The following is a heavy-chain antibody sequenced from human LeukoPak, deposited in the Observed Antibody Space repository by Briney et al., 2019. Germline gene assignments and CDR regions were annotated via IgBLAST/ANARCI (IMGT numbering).Heavy chain of an antibody. Sequence: PSETLSLTCTASGGSINSHYGNWVRQPQGKGLEWIGYIYYTGSATYNPSLSSRVTISLDTSYNQFSLMLISITAADTAVDYCARGRLSGSSHFDCWDQGTLVTVSA. V-gene: IGHV4-59*11. J-gene: IGHJ4*02. CDR2: IYYTGSA. CDR1: GGSINSHY. D-gene: IGHD6-13*01. CDR3: ARGRLSGSSHFDC.